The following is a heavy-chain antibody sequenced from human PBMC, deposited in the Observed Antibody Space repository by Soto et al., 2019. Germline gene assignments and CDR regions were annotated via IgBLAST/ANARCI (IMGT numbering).Heavy chain of an antibody. CDR2: ISAYNGNT. J-gene: IGHJ3*02. D-gene: IGHD6-13*01. CDR3: ASAGYSSSWYALPNAFDI. CDR1: GYTFTSYG. V-gene: IGHV1-18*01. Sequence: ASVKVSCKASGYTFTSYGISWVRQAPGQGLEWMGWISAYNGNTNYAQKLQGRVTMTTDTSTSTAYMELRSLRSDDTAVYYCASAGYSSSWYALPNAFDIWGQGTMVTVSS.